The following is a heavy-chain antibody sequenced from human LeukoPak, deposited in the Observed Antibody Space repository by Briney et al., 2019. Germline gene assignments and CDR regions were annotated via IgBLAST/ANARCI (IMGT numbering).Heavy chain of an antibody. Sequence: ASVKVSCKASGGTFSSYTISWVRQAPGQGLEWMGWISAYNGNTNYAQKLQGRVTMTTDTSTSTAYMELRSLRSDDTAVYYCAREPKDYDFWSGETADFDYWGQGTPVTVSS. CDR2: ISAYNGNT. J-gene: IGHJ4*02. CDR3: AREPKDYDFWSGETADFDY. V-gene: IGHV1-18*01. D-gene: IGHD3-3*01. CDR1: GGTFSSYT.